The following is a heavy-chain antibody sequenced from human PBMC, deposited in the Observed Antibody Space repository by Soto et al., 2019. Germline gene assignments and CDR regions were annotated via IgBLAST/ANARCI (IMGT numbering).Heavy chain of an antibody. CDR3: ARPTMVRGVNYYGMDV. CDR2: IYHSGST. CDR1: GGSIRSSNW. V-gene: IGHV4-4*02. Sequence: SETLSLTCGVSGGSIRSSNWWSWVRQPPGKGLEWIGEIYHSGSTNYNPSLKSRVTISVDKSKNQFSLKLSSVTAADTAVYYCARPTMVRGVNYYGMDVWGQGTTVTVSS. D-gene: IGHD3-10*01. J-gene: IGHJ6*02.